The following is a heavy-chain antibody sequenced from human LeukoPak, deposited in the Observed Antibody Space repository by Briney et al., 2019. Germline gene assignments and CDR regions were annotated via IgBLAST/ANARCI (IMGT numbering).Heavy chain of an antibody. J-gene: IGHJ3*02. CDR1: GFTFSSYW. V-gene: IGHV3-7*01. CDR3: ARDRTKDIVVVVAATPTYAFDI. CDR2: IKQDGSEK. Sequence: GGSLRLSCAASGFTFSSYWMSWVRQAPGKGLEWVANIKQDGSEKYYVDSVKGRFTISRDNAKNSLYLQMNSLRAEDTAVYYCARDRTKDIVVVVAATPTYAFDIWGQGTMVTVSS. D-gene: IGHD2-15*01.